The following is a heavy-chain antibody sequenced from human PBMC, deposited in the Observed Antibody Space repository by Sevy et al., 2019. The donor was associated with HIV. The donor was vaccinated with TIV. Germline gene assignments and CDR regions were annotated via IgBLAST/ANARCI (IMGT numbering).Heavy chain of an antibody. J-gene: IGHJ6*02. D-gene: IGHD5-12*01. V-gene: IGHV1-69*13. CDR2: IIPIFGTA. Sequence: ASVKVSCKASGGTFSSYAISWVRQAPGQGLEWMGGIIPIFGTANYAQKFQGRVTITADESTSTAYMELSSLRSEDTAVYYCAREYSGYDYDRRDYYYYYGMDVWGQGTTVTVSS. CDR3: AREYSGYDYDRRDYYYYYGMDV. CDR1: GGTFSSYA.